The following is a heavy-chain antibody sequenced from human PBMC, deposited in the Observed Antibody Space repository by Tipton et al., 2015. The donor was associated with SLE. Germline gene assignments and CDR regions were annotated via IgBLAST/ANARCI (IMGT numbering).Heavy chain of an antibody. V-gene: IGHV3-23*01. D-gene: IGHD3-10*01. CDR3: AKGGSGSYYNSRFDY. Sequence: SGFTFSSYGMHWVRQAAGKGLEWVSAISASGGSTYYADSVTGRFTISRDNSKNTLSLQMNSLRAEDTAVYYCAKGGSGSYYNSRFDYWGQGTLVTVSS. CDR1: GFTFSSYG. J-gene: IGHJ4*02. CDR2: ISASGGST.